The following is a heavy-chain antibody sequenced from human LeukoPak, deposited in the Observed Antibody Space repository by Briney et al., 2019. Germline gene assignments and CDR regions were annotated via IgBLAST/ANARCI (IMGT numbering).Heavy chain of an antibody. J-gene: IGHJ4*02. CDR3: AKSRVTGTGGSLNY. D-gene: IGHD1-20*01. CDR2: IRRKTDGETT. Sequence: PGGSLRLSCAASGFTFSNVWMSWVRQVPGKGLEWVGRIRRKTDGETTDHAAPVKGRFTISRDDSKNTLYLQMSSLKTEDTAVYYCAKSRVTGTGGSLNYWGQGSLVTVSS. V-gene: IGHV3-15*01. CDR1: GFTFSNVW.